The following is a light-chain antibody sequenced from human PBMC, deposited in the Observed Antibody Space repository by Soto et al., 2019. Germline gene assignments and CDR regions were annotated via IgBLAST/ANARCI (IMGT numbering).Light chain of an antibody. CDR3: SSYGGSNPVV. J-gene: IGLJ2*01. CDR1: SSDVGGYNY. V-gene: IGLV2-8*01. Sequence: QSALTQPPSASGSPGQSVTISCTGSSSDVGGYNYVSWYQQHPGKAPKLMIYEVSKRPSGVPDRLSGSKSGNTASLTVSGLQAEDAADYYCSSYGGSNPVVFGGGTQLTVL. CDR2: EVS.